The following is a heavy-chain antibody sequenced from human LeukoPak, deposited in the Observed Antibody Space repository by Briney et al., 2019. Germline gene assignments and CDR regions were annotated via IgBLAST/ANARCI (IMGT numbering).Heavy chain of an antibody. V-gene: IGHV1-18*01. D-gene: IGHD2-2*02. J-gene: IGHJ6*03. CDR1: GYTFTTYG. CDR3: ARGRYCSSTSCYKVYYYYMDV. Sequence: ASVKVSCKASGYTFTTYGISWVRQAPGQGLEWVGWISAYNGNTNYAPKLQGRVTMTTDTSTSTAYMELRSPRSDDTAVYYCARGRYCSSTSCYKVYYYYMDVWGKGTTVTVSS. CDR2: ISAYNGNT.